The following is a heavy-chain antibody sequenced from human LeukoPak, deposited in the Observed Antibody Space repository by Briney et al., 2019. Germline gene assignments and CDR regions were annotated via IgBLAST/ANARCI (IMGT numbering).Heavy chain of an antibody. CDR3: ARDDYYGSGSYSGMDV. J-gene: IGHJ6*02. V-gene: IGHV3-48*03. Sequence: GGSLRLSCAASGFTFSSCEMNWVRQAPGKGLEWVSYISSSGSTIYYADSVKGRFTISRDNAKNSLYLQMNSLRAEDTAVYYCARDDYYGSGSYSGMDVWGQGTTVTVSS. D-gene: IGHD3-10*01. CDR2: ISSSGSTI. CDR1: GFTFSSCE.